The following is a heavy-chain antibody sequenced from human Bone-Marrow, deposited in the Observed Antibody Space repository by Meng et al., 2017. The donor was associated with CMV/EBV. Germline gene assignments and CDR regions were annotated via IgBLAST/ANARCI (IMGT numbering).Heavy chain of an antibody. CDR3: AKAYYYDSSGYWFDP. D-gene: IGHD3-22*01. J-gene: IGHJ5*02. Sequence: GGSLRLSCAASGFTFSSYAMSWVRQAPGKGLEWVSVIYSGGSSTYYADSVKGRFTISRDNSKNTLYLQMNSLRAEDTAVYYCAKAYYYDSSGYWFDPWGQGTLVTVSS. CDR1: GFTFSSYA. CDR2: IYSGGSST. V-gene: IGHV3-23*03.